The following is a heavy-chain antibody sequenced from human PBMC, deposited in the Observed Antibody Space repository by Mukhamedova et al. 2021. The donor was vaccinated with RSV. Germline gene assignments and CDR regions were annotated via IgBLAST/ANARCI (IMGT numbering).Heavy chain of an antibody. V-gene: IGHV3-30*04. CDR3: ARGGGKADAFDI. CDR2: ISYDGSNK. J-gene: IGHJ3*02. D-gene: IGHD3-16*01. CDR1: GFTFSSYA. Sequence: GFTFSSYAMHWVRQAPGKGLEWVAVISYDGSNKYYADSVKGRFTISRDNSKNSLYLQMNSLRAEDTAVYYCARGGGKADAFDIWG.